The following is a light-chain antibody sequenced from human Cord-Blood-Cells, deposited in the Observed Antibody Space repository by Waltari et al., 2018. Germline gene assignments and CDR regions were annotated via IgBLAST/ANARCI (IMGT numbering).Light chain of an antibody. J-gene: IGKJ1*01. Sequence: IQLTRSPSPLSASGGDRGSITCRASQGISSYLAWYQQKPGKAPKLLIYAASTLQSGVPSRFSGSGSGTDFTLTISSLQPEDFATYYCQQLNSYPPFGQGTKVEIK. CDR2: AAS. CDR1: QGISSY. CDR3: QQLNSYPP. V-gene: IGKV1-9*01.